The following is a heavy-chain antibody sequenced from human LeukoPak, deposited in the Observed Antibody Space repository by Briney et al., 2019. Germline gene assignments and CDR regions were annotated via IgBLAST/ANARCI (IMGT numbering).Heavy chain of an antibody. J-gene: IGHJ4*02. CDR1: GFTFSSCG. D-gene: IGHD1-14*01. CDR3: ATETIGRHYDY. V-gene: IGHV3-21*01. CDR2: IGPTGTDR. Sequence: KPGGSLRLSCAASGFTFSSCGFNWVRQAPGKGLEWVSSIGPTGTDRYYAGSVRGRFTISRDNAKNSMYLQMDSLRDEDTAVYYCATETIGRHYDYWGQGTLLTVSS.